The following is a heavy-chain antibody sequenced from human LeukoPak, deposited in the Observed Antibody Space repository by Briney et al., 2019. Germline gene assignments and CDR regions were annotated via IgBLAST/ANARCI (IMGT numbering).Heavy chain of an antibody. J-gene: IGHJ1*01. CDR2: IYWNDDK. V-gene: IGHV2-5*01. Sequence: PTLVNPTQTLTLTCTFSGFPLSTSGVGVGWIRQPPGKALEWLALIYWNDDKRYSPSLKSRLTITKDTSKNQVVLTMTNMDPVDTATYYRAHSKAGYGDYPTENRVENRAEYFQHWGQGTLVTVSS. D-gene: IGHD4-17*01. CDR3: AHSKAGYGDYPTENRVENRAEYFQH. CDR1: GFPLSTSGVG.